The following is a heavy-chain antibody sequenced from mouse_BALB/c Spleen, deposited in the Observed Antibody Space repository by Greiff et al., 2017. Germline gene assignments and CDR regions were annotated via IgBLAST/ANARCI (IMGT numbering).Heavy chain of an antibody. CDR3: ARGNRGSSHYAMDY. J-gene: IGHJ4*01. Sequence: EVQLVESGGGLVKPGGSLKLSCAASGFTFSSYAMSWVRQSPEKRLEWVAEISSGGSYTYYPDTVTGRFTISRDNAKNTLYLEMSSLRSEDTAMYYCARGNRGSSHYAMDYWGQGTSVTVSS. D-gene: IGHD1-3*01. CDR1: GFTFSSYA. V-gene: IGHV5-9-4*01. CDR2: ISSGGSYT.